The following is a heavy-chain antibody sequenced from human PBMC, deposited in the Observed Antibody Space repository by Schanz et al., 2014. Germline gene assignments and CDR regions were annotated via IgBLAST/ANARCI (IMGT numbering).Heavy chain of an antibody. CDR1: GFTFTNYA. CDR2: ISSKGDMT. Sequence: EVQLVESVGGLVQPGGSLRLSCAASGFTFTNYAMSWVLQAPGKGLEYVSSISSKGDMTFYGNSVKGRFTISRDNSKNTLFLQMSSLRVDDMAVYYCGRAGTGMAGWYFELWGRGTLVTVSS. CDR3: GRAGTGMAGWYFEL. J-gene: IGHJ2*01. D-gene: IGHD5-18*01. V-gene: IGHV3-64*01.